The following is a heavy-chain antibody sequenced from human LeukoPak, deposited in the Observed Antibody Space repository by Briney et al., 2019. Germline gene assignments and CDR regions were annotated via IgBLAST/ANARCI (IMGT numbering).Heavy chain of an antibody. CDR3: ARDRPLLYYGSGNNAFDI. J-gene: IGHJ3*02. Sequence: SETLSLTCAVSGGSISSSNWWSWVRQPPGKGLEWIGEIYHSGSTNYNPSLKSRVTISVDKSKNQFSLKLSSVTAADTAVYYCARDRPLLYYGSGNNAFDIWGQGTMVTVSS. CDR1: GGSISSSNW. V-gene: IGHV4-4*02. D-gene: IGHD3-10*01. CDR2: IYHSGST.